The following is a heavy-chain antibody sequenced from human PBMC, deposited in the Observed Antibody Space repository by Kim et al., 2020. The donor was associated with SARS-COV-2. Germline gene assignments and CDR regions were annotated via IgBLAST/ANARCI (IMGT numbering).Heavy chain of an antibody. CDR3: ARERPYYDILTGYYPFDD. D-gene: IGHD3-9*01. Sequence: SETLSLTCTVPGGSISSGSYYWSWIRQPAGKGLEWIGRIYTSGSTNYNPSLKSRVTISVDTSKNQFSLKLSSVTAADTAVYYCARERPYYDILTGYYPFDDWGQGTLVTVSS. CDR2: IYTSGST. J-gene: IGHJ4*02. V-gene: IGHV4-61*02. CDR1: GGSISSGSYY.